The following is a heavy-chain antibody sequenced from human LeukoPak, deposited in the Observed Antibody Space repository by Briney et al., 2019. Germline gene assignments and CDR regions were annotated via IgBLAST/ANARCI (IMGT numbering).Heavy chain of an antibody. D-gene: IGHD3-22*01. J-gene: IGHJ4*02. CDR1: GFTFSSYG. Sequence: NPGGSLRLSCADSGFTFSSYGMSWVRQAPGKGLKWVASISSSSSYIYYADSVKGRFTISRDNSKNTLYLQMNSLRAEDTAVYYCANQCRYYDSSGYYSHWGQGTLVTVSS. CDR2: ISSSSSYI. CDR3: ANQCRYYDSSGYYSH. V-gene: IGHV3-21*01.